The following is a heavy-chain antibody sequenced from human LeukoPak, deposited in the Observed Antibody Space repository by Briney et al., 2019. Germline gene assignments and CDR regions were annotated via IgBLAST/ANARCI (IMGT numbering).Heavy chain of an antibody. J-gene: IGHJ4*02. V-gene: IGHV3-7*01. CDR3: AKDGTGVYYYLDY. Sequence: DPGGSLRLSCAASGVSFSSYWMSWVPQAPGKGLEWVANIKPDGSHTFYVDSVKGRFTISRDSSRNTLYLQMNSLRAEYTAVYYCAKDGTGVYYYLDYWGQGTLVTVSS. D-gene: IGHD3-22*01. CDR2: IKPDGSHT. CDR1: GVSFSSYW.